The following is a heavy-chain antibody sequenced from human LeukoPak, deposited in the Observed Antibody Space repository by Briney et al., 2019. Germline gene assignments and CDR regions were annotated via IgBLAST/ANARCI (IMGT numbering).Heavy chain of an antibody. CDR2: INQGGSDK. CDR1: GFTFSGHW. V-gene: IGHV3-7*01. Sequence: GGALRLSCAASGFTFSGHWMSWVRQAPGKGLEWVANINQGGSDKYYVDSVKGRFTISRDNANNLLYLQMNSLRGEDTAVYYCTRDRSRAEDDWGQGTLVTVSS. J-gene: IGHJ4*02. D-gene: IGHD1-14*01. CDR3: TRDRSRAEDD.